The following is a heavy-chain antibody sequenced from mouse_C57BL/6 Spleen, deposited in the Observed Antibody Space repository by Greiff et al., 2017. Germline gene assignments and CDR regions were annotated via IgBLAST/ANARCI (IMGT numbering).Heavy chain of an antibody. D-gene: IGHD1-2*01. J-gene: IGHJ4*01. CDR2: IDPSDSYT. V-gene: IGHV1-50*01. Sequence: QMQLKQSGAELVKPGASVKLSCKASGYTFTSYWMQWVKQRPGQGLEWIGEIDPSDSYTNYNQKFKGKATLTVDTSSSTAYMQLSSLTSEDSAVYYCARRLGSYYYAMDYWGQGTSVTVSS. CDR3: ARRLGSYYYAMDY. CDR1: GYTFTSYW.